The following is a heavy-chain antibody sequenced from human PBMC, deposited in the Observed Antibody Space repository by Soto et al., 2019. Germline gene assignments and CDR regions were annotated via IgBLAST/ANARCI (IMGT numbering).Heavy chain of an antibody. J-gene: IGHJ4*02. V-gene: IGHV3-21*01. D-gene: IGHD1-26*01. Sequence: GGSLRLSCAASGFTSSSYSMNWVRQAPGKGLEWVSSISSSSSYIYYADSVKGRFTISRDNAKNSLYLQMSSLRAEDTAVYYCATLILGPFDYWGQGTLVTVSS. CDR3: ATLILGPFDY. CDR1: GFTSSSYS. CDR2: ISSSSSYI.